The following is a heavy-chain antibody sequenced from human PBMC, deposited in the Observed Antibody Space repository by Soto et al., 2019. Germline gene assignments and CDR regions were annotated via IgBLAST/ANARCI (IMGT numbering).Heavy chain of an antibody. Sequence: ASVKVSCKASGYTFTSYGISWVRQAPGQGLEWMGWISAYNGNTNYAQKLQGRVTMTTDTSTSTAYMELRSLRSDDTAVYYCASGPRNDYYDYYYGMDVWGQGTTVTVSS. J-gene: IGHJ6*02. CDR1: GYTFTSYG. CDR2: ISAYNGNT. D-gene: IGHD3-16*01. CDR3: ASGPRNDYYDYYYGMDV. V-gene: IGHV1-18*01.